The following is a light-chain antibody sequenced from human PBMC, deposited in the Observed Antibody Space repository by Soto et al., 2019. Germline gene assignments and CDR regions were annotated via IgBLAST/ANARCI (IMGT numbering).Light chain of an antibody. CDR3: SSYTSSSTLV. CDR1: SSDVGGYNY. Sequence: QSALTQPASVSGSPGQSITISCTGTSSDVGGYNYVSWYQQHPGKAPKLMIYDVSNRPSGVSNRFSGSKSGNTASLTIAGFQAEDEADYWCSSYTSSSTLVFGGG. CDR2: DVS. J-gene: IGLJ2*01. V-gene: IGLV2-14*01.